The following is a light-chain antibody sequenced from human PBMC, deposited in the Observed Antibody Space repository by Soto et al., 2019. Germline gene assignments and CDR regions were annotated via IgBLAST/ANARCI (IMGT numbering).Light chain of an antibody. Sequence: QSVLTQPASVSGSPGQSIIISCTGTSSDVGGYNYVSWYQQHPGKAPKLLIYAVSSRPSEVSNRFSGSKSGNTASLTISGLQAEDEADYYCSSFSSTNTLFGGGTKVTVL. J-gene: IGLJ2*01. CDR3: SSFSSTNTL. CDR1: SSDVGGYNY. CDR2: AVS. V-gene: IGLV2-14*01.